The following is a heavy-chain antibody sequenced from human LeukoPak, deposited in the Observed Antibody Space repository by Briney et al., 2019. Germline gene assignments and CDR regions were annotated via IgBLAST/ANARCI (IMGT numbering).Heavy chain of an antibody. CDR3: ARISRSSSWYGGYYGMDV. Sequence: PSETLSLTCAVSGGSISSSNWWSWVRQPPGKGLEWIGEIYHSGSTNYNPSLKSRVTISVDTSKNQFSLKLSSVTAADTAVYYCARISRSSSWYGGYYGMDVWGQGTTVTVSS. CDR1: GGSISSSNW. V-gene: IGHV4-4*02. D-gene: IGHD6-13*01. CDR2: IYHSGST. J-gene: IGHJ6*02.